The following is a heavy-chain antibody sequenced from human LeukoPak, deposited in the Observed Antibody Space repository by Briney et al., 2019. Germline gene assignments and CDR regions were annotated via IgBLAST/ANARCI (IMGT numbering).Heavy chain of an antibody. V-gene: IGHV1-2*02. CDR3: ARVIGNWNYLNWFDP. J-gene: IGHJ5*02. CDR1: GYTFTGYY. D-gene: IGHD1-7*01. Sequence: GASVKVSCKASGYTFTGYYMHWVRQAPGQGLEWMGWINPNSGGTNYAQKLQGRVTMTTDTSTSTAYMELRSLRSDDTAVYYCARVIGNWNYLNWFDPWGQGTLVTVSS. CDR2: INPNSGGT.